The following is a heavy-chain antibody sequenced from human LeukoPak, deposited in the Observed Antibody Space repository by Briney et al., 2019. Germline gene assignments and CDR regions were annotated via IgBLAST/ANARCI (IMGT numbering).Heavy chain of an antibody. CDR1: DFNFITYA. J-gene: IGHJ4*02. Sequence: PGGSLRLSCAASDFNFITYAMSWVRQAPGKGLEWVSIISGGGDVTHYADSVKGRFTISRDNSKNTLYLQMNSLRGEDTAVYYCAGDKGTSYLSSFDYWGQGTLVTVSS. D-gene: IGHD6-6*01. CDR3: AGDKGTSYLSSFDY. V-gene: IGHV3-23*01. CDR2: ISGGGDVT.